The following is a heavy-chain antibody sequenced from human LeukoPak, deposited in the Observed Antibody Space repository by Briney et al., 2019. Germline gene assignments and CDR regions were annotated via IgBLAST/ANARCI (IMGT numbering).Heavy chain of an antibody. Sequence: GRSLRLSCAASGFTFDDYAMHWVRQAPGKGLEWVSGISWNSGSIGYADSVKGRFTISRDNAKNSLYLQMNSLRAEDTALYYFAKSPGRLQFNFDHWGQGTLVTVSS. CDR2: ISWNSGSI. D-gene: IGHD5-24*01. CDR1: GFTFDDYA. J-gene: IGHJ4*02. V-gene: IGHV3-9*01. CDR3: AKSPGRLQFNFDH.